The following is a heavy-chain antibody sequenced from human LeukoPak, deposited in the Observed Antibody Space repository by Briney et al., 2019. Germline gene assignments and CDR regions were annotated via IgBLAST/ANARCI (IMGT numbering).Heavy chain of an antibody. J-gene: IGHJ3*02. V-gene: IGHV1-2*02. Sequence: ASVKVSCTSSGYTFTGYYLHWVRQAPGQGLEWMGWNNPNSGGTSYAQNFQGRVTMTRDTSTSTAYMELSRLRSDDTAVYYCARAGGGYDHGWGAFDIWGQGTMVTVSS. CDR1: GYTFTGYY. CDR2: NNPNSGGT. D-gene: IGHD5-18*01. CDR3: ARAGGGYDHGWGAFDI.